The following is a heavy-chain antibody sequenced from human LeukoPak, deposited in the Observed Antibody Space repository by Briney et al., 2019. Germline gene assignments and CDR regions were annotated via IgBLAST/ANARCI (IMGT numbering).Heavy chain of an antibody. J-gene: IGHJ3*02. CDR3: ARLALLWFGERGAFDI. D-gene: IGHD3-10*01. Sequence: GESLEISCKGSGYSFTSYWIGWVRQMPGKGLEWMGIIYPGDSDTRYSPSFQGQVTISADKSISTAYLQWSSLKASDTAMYYCARLALLWFGERGAFDIWGQGTMVTVSS. CDR2: IYPGDSDT. CDR1: GYSFTSYW. V-gene: IGHV5-51*01.